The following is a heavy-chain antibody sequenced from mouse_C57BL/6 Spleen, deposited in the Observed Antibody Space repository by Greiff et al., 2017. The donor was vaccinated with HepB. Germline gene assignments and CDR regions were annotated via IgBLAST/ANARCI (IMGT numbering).Heavy chain of an antibody. Sequence: QVQLKQSGAELARPGASVKLSCKASGYTFTSYGISWVKQRTGQGLEWIGEIYPRSGNTYYNEKFKGKATLTADKSSSTAYMELRSLTSEDSAVYFCARRFITTVVARSYFDYGGQGTTLTVSS. D-gene: IGHD1-1*01. CDR1: GYTFTSYG. CDR2: IYPRSGNT. CDR3: ARRFITTVVARSYFDY. J-gene: IGHJ2*01. V-gene: IGHV1-81*01.